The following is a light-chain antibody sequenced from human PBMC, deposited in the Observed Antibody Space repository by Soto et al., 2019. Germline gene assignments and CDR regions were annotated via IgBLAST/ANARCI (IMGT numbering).Light chain of an antibody. CDR3: QQTFTFPLT. V-gene: IGKV1-39*01. Sequence: DIQMTQSPSSLSASVGDRVTITCRASQSISSYVNWYQQKPGKAPGLLIYAASSLQSGVPSRFSGSGSGTDFTLTISSLQPEDFATYYCQQTFTFPLTFGGGTKVDIK. CDR2: AAS. J-gene: IGKJ4*01. CDR1: QSISSY.